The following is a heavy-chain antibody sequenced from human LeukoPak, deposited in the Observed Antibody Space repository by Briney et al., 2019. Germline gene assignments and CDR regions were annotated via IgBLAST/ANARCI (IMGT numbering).Heavy chain of an antibody. CDR3: AKAKDSSGYYLAFAY. Sequence: PGGSLRLSCAASGFTFSSYAMSWVRQAPGKGLEWVSTIGGSGGSIFYADSVKGRFTISRDNSKNTLYLQLGSLRPEDTAVYCCAKAKDSSGYYLAFAYWGQGALVTVSS. D-gene: IGHD3-22*01. J-gene: IGHJ4*02. CDR2: IGGSGGSI. CDR1: GFTFSSYA. V-gene: IGHV3-23*01.